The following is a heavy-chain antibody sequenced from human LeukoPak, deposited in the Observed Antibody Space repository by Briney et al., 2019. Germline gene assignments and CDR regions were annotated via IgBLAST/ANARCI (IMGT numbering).Heavy chain of an antibody. J-gene: IGHJ3*02. V-gene: IGHV3-21*01. CDR1: GFTFSSYS. CDR2: ISSSSSYI. D-gene: IGHD2-15*01. CDR3: VREGKDYLRVAFDI. Sequence: PGGSLRLSCAASGFTFSSYSMTWVRQAPGKGLEWVSSISSSSSYIYYADSVKGRFTISRDNAKNSLYLQMNSLKTDDTAVYYCVREGKDYLRVAFDIWGRGTMVTVSS.